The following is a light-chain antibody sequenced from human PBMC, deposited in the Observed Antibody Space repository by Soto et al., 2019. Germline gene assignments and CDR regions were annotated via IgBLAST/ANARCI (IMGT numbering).Light chain of an antibody. V-gene: IGKV3-15*01. CDR1: QSLSSS. J-gene: IGKJ1*01. CDR2: DAS. Sequence: EIVMTQSPATLSVSPGERATLSCRASQSLSSSLAWYQQKPGQAPRLLIYDASTRATDIPVRFSGSGSGTEFTLTISSLQPEDSAVYYCLQYFRWRTFGQGTKVEIK. CDR3: LQYFRWRT.